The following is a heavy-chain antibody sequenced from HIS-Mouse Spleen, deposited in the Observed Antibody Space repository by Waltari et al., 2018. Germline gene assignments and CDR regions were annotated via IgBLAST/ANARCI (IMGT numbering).Heavy chain of an antibody. CDR1: GFTFRTYG. J-gene: IGHJ4*02. CDR3: AKASSGWLDY. D-gene: IGHD6-19*01. CDR2: ISYDGSNK. Sequence: QVQLVESGGGVVQPGTSRRLSCAASGFTFRTYGLHWVRQAPGKGLEWVAVISYDGSNKYYADSVKGRFTISRDNSKNTLYLQMNSLRAEDTAVYYCAKASSGWLDYWGQGTLVTVSS. V-gene: IGHV3-30*18.